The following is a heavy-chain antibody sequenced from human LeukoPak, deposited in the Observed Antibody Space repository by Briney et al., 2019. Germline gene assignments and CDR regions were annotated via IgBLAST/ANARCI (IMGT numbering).Heavy chain of an antibody. Sequence: GASVKVSCKASGYTFTGYYMHRVRQAPGQGLEWMGWINPNSGGTNYAQKFQGRVTMTRDTSISTAYMELSRLRSDDTAVYYCARDKFTCSSTSCYSAIDYWGQGTLVTVSS. CDR1: GYTFTGYY. CDR2: INPNSGGT. V-gene: IGHV1-2*02. CDR3: ARDKFTCSSTSCYSAIDY. J-gene: IGHJ4*02. D-gene: IGHD2-2*01.